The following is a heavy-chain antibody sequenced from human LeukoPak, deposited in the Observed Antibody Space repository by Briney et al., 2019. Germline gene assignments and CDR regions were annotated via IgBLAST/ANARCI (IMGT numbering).Heavy chain of an antibody. CDR3: ARRAWGSAI. Sequence: QTGGSLRLSCAASGFTFSSYAMSWVRQAPGKGLEWVANIKQDGSEKYYVDSVKGRFTISRDNAKNSLYLQMNSLRAEDTAVYYCARRAWGSAIWGQGTMVTVSS. J-gene: IGHJ3*02. CDR1: GFTFSSYA. D-gene: IGHD3-16*01. CDR2: IKQDGSEK. V-gene: IGHV3-7*01.